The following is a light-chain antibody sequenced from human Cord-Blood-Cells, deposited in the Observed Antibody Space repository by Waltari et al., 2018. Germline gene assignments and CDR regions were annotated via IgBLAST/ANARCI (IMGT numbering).Light chain of an antibody. Sequence: QSALTQPPSASGSPGQSVTISCTGTSSAVGGYNYVSWYQQHHGKAPKLMIYEVSKRPSGVPDRFSGSKSGNTASLTVSGLQAEDEADYYCSSYAGSNDYVFGTGTKVTVL. CDR3: SSYAGSNDYV. V-gene: IGLV2-8*01. CDR1: SSAVGGYNY. CDR2: EVS. J-gene: IGLJ1*01.